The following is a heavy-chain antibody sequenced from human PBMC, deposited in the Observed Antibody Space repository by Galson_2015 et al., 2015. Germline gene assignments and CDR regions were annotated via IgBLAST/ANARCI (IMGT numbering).Heavy chain of an antibody. CDR2: IYWDDDK. CDR1: GFSLSTKTVG. J-gene: IGHJ3*01. D-gene: IGHD3-16*02. Sequence: PALVTPTQTLTLTCTFSGFSLSTKTVGVGWIRQPPGKALEWLALIYWDDDKNYRPSLRSRLTIAKDTSKNQVVLTLRNMDPVDTATYFCAHFTITFGGVIADDAFDFWGQGTMVTVSS. CDR3: AHFTITFGGVIADDAFDF. V-gene: IGHV2-5*02.